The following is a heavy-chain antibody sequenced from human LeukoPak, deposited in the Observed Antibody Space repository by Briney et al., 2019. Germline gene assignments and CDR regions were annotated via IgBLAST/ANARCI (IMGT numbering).Heavy chain of an antibody. CDR3: ARSPDQQHLDY. D-gene: IGHD6-13*01. CDR1: GGSISSGDYP. J-gene: IGHJ4*02. Sequence: LSLTCTVSGGSISSGDYPWNWIRQFPGKGLEWVSYISSSGSTIYYADSVKGRFTISRDNAKNSLYLQMNSLRAEDTAVYYCARSPDQQHLDYWGQGTLVTVSS. V-gene: IGHV3-11*01. CDR2: ISSSGSTI.